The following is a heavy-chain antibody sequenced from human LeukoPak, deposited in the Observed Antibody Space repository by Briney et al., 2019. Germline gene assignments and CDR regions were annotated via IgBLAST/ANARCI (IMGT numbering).Heavy chain of an antibody. CDR3: ARVGGVYYYDCSGYYPEGFDY. D-gene: IGHD3-22*01. J-gene: IGHJ4*02. CDR2: TIPIFGTA. Sequence: ASVKVSCKASGGTFSSYAISWVRQAPGQGLEWMGGTIPIFGTANYAQKFQGRVTITADESTSTAYMELSSLRSEDTAVYYCARVGGVYYYDCSGYYPEGFDYWGQGTLVTVSS. CDR1: GGTFSSYA. V-gene: IGHV1-69*13.